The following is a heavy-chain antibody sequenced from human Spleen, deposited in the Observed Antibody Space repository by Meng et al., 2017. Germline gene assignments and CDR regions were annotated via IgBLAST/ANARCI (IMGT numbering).Heavy chain of an antibody. V-gene: IGHV4-59*01. D-gene: IGHD2-15*01. CDR2: IYYSGST. J-gene: IGHJ6*02. CDR1: GGSISSYY. CDR3: AKVVVAATPREDYYYYGMDV. Sequence: SETLSLTCTVSGGSISSYYWSWIRQPPRKGLEWIGYIYYSGSTNYNPSLKSRVTISVDTSKNQFSLKLSSVTAADTAVYYCAKVVVAATPREDYYYYGMDVWGQGTTVTVSS.